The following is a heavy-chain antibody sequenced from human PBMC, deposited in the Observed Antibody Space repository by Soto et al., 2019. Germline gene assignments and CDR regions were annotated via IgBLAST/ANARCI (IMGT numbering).Heavy chain of an antibody. CDR1: GFTFTSYA. CDR2: ISYHGTNK. CDR3: VRDKNVAAAGYEDWFDP. V-gene: IGHV3-30-3*01. Sequence: VGSLRLSCAASGFTFTSYAMHWLRQAPDKGLQWVAAISYHGTNKYYADSVRGRFTISRDNSKNTLYLQMNSLRAEDTALYYCVRDKNVAAAGYEDWFDPWGQGTLVTVSS. D-gene: IGHD6-13*01. J-gene: IGHJ5*02.